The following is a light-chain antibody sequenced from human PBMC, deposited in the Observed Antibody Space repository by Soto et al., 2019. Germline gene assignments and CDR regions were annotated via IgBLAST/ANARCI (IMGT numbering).Light chain of an antibody. V-gene: IGLV2-14*03. J-gene: IGLJ1*01. CDR2: DVS. CDR3: SSFRSSSTSYV. Sequence: QSVLTQPASVSGSPGQSITFSCTGTSSDIGDSNYVSWYQQHPGKAPKLVIYDVSNRPSGVSNRFSGSKSANTASLTISGLQAEDEAEYYCSSFRSSSTSYVFVTGTKVTVL. CDR1: SSDIGDSNY.